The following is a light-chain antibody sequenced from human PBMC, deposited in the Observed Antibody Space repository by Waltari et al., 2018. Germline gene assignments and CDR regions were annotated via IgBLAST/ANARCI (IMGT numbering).Light chain of an antibody. CDR2: RNN. Sequence: QSILTQPTSASGTPGQRVTISCSGSSPNIGSNSVSWYQEVPGTAPNPLIYRNNQRPSGVPDRFSGSKSGTSASLAISGLRSEDEAPYYCAAWDDSLSGHMVVGGGTKLTVL. V-gene: IGLV1-47*01. J-gene: IGLJ2*01. CDR3: AAWDDSLSGHMV. CDR1: SPNIGSNS.